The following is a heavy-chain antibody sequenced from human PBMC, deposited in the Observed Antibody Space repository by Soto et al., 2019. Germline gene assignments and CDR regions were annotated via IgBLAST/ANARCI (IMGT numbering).Heavy chain of an antibody. Sequence: QVQLVQSGAEVKKPGSSVKVSCKASGGTFSSYAISWVRQAPGQGLEWMGGSIPIFGTANYAQKFQGRVTITADESTSTAYMELSSLRSEDTAVYYCARAGQRGGYYPFDYWGQGTLVTVSS. CDR2: SIPIFGTA. J-gene: IGHJ4*02. CDR1: GGTFSSYA. V-gene: IGHV1-69*01. D-gene: IGHD3-22*01. CDR3: ARAGQRGGYYPFDY.